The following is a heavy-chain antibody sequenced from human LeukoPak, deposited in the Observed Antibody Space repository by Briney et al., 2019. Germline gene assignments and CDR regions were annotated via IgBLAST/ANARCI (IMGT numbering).Heavy chain of an antibody. J-gene: IGHJ4*02. D-gene: IGHD2-15*01. CDR2: ISGSDAGT. CDR1: GFTFSSYA. V-gene: IGHV3-23*01. Sequence: GGSLRLSCGASGFTFSSYAMSWVRQAPGKGLEWVSAISGSDAGTYYADSVKGRFTISRDNSKNTLYLQMNSLRAEDAAVYYCAKAPLGRCSGAICYYFDYWGQGTLVTVSS. CDR3: AKAPLGRCSGAICYYFDY.